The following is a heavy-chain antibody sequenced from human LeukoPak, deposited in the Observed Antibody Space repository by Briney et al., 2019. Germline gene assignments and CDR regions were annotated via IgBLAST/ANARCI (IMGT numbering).Heavy chain of an antibody. CDR2: ITYDGSQT. CDR1: GFTFSHSA. V-gene: IGHV3-30*04. CDR3: ARERAGESSSWYDLGYYYYGLDV. D-gene: IGHD6-13*01. J-gene: IGHJ6*02. Sequence: GGFLRLSCTASGFTFSHSAMHWVRQAPGKGLEWVAVITYDGSQTYFADSVKGRFTISRDNSKNTLFVQMNSLKPEDAAVYYCARERAGESSSWYDLGYYYYGLDVWGQGTTVTVSS.